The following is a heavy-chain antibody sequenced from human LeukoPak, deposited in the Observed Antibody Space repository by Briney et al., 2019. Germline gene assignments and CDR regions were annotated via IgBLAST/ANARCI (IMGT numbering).Heavy chain of an antibody. Sequence: NTSETLSLTCTVSGGSISSGSYYWSWIRQPAGKGLEGIGRIYTSGSTSYNPSLKSRVTISVDTSKNQFSLKLSSVTAADTAVYYCARVIWFGELLIDYWGQGTLVTVSS. CDR2: IYTSGST. V-gene: IGHV4-61*02. CDR1: GGSISSGSYY. D-gene: IGHD3-10*01. J-gene: IGHJ4*02. CDR3: ARVIWFGELLIDY.